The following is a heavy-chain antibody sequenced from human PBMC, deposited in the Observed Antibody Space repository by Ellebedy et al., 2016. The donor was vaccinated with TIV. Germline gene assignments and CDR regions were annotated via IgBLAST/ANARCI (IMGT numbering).Heavy chain of an antibody. CDR2: ISDSGGRT. Sequence: GESLKISCSASGFTFSNDAMSWVRRAPGKGLEWVSAISDSGGRTYYVDSVKGRFTISRDNSKNTLYLQIDSLRADDTAIYYCAKDPWGVGPAFDIWGQGTMVTVSS. CDR1: GFTFSNDA. D-gene: IGHD1-26*01. J-gene: IGHJ3*02. V-gene: IGHV3-23*01. CDR3: AKDPWGVGPAFDI.